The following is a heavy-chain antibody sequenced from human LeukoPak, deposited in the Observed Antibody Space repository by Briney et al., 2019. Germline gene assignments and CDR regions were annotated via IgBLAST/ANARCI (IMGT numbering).Heavy chain of an antibody. CDR3: ARDFGLSHPRLVQGFGDY. D-gene: IGHD6-19*01. V-gene: IGHV3-30*01. Sequence: PGRSLRLSCAASGFTFSSYAMHWVRQAPGKGLEWVAVISYDGSNKYYADSVKGRFTISRDNSKDTLYLQMNSLRAEDTAVYYCARDFGLSHPRLVQGFGDYWGQGTLVTVSS. CDR2: ISYDGSNK. CDR1: GFTFSSYA. J-gene: IGHJ4*02.